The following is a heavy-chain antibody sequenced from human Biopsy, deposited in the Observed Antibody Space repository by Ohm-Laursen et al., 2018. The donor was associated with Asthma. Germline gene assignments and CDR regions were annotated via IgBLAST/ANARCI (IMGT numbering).Heavy chain of an antibody. J-gene: IGHJ4*02. D-gene: IGHD2-15*01. CDR2: IKEDGSEK. CDR1: GFDFSGYT. V-gene: IGHV3-7*05. CDR3: ARDVDLRSVY. Sequence: SLRLSCSASGFDFSGYTMNWVRQAPGKGLEWVANIKEDGSEKNYVDSVKGRFTISRDNGKNSLYLQMNSLRADDKAVYYCARDVDLRSVYWGQGTLVTVSS.